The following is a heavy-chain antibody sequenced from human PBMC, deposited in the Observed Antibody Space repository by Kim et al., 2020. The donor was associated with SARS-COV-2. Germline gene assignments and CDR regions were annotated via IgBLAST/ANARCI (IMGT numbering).Heavy chain of an antibody. CDR1: GFTFSSYS. Sequence: GGSLRLSCAASGFTFSSYSMNWVRQAPGKGLEWVSSISSSSSYIYYADSVKGRFTISRDNAKNSLYLQMNSLRAEDTAVYYCASSGYYYVWAFDIWGQGTMVTVSS. V-gene: IGHV3-21*01. D-gene: IGHD3-22*01. CDR2: ISSSSSYI. CDR3: ASSGYYYVWAFDI. J-gene: IGHJ3*02.